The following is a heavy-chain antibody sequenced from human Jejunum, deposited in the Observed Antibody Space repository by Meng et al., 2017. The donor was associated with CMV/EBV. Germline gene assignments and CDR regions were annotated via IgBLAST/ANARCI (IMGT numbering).Heavy chain of an antibody. J-gene: IGHJ5*02. V-gene: IGHV4-4*09. Sequence: LRAYSWSWIRQPPVKGLEWIGSIFSSGTTDYTPSLKSRVTMSVDMSKNQVSLTLTSVTAADTAVYYCARGDHCGTTACYPHWFDPWGQGTRVTVSS. CDR1: LRAYS. CDR2: IFSSGTT. D-gene: IGHD2-2*01. CDR3: ARGDHCGTTACYPHWFDP.